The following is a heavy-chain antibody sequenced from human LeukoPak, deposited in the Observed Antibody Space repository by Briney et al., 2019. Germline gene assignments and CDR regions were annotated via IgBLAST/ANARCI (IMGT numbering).Heavy chain of an antibody. CDR3: ARAVAVAAIDY. V-gene: IGHV1-18*01. CDR1: GYTFTSYG. Sequence: ASVKVSCKASGYTFTSYGISWVRQAPGQGLEWMGWISAYNGNTNYAQKFQGRVTMTRDTSISTAYMELSRLRSDDTAVYYCARAVAVAAIDYWGQGTLVTVSS. D-gene: IGHD6-19*01. CDR2: ISAYNGNT. J-gene: IGHJ4*02.